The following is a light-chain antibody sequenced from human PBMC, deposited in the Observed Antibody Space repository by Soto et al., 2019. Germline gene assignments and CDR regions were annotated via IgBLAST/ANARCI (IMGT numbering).Light chain of an antibody. Sequence: DIQMTQSPSSLSASVGDRVTITCRASQGIKNELGWYQQKPGKAPKRLISGASSLQSGVPSRFSGSGSGTEFTLIISSLQPEDFATYYCLQYNDYPPTFGQGTRMEIK. J-gene: IGKJ1*01. V-gene: IGKV1-17*01. CDR3: LQYNDYPPT. CDR1: QGIKNE. CDR2: GAS.